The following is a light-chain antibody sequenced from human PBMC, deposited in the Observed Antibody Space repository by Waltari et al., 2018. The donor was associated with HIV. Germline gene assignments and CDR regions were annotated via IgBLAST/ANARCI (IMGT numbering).Light chain of an antibody. CDR1: SGSVSTTYY. CDR3: VLYMGSGISV. Sequence: QTVVTQEPSFSVSPGGTVTLTCGLSSGSVSTTYYPSWYQHTPGQGPRPLIYNTNSRSSGVPDRFSGSILGNKAALNITGAQADDECDYYCVLYMGSGISVFGGGTKLTVL. V-gene: IGLV8-61*01. J-gene: IGLJ2*01. CDR2: NTN.